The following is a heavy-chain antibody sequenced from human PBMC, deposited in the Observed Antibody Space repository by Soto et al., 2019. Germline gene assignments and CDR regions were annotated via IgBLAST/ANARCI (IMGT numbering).Heavy chain of an antibody. Sequence: PGGSLRLSCAASGLTFSNAWMNWVRQAPGKGLEWVGHIKSKSDGGTTDYAAPVKGRFTISRDDSKNTLYLQMNSLRAEDTAVYYFAKVGLLQWAPTDSFDYWGQGTLVTVSS. V-gene: IGHV3-15*07. D-gene: IGHD2-15*01. CDR2: IKSKSDGGTT. J-gene: IGHJ4*02. CDR3: AKVGLLQWAPTDSFDY. CDR1: GLTFSNAW.